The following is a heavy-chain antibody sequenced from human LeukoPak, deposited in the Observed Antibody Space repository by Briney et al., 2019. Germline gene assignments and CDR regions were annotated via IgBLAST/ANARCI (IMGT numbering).Heavy chain of an antibody. CDR3: ASTLCYGSGSYHDAFDI. V-gene: IGHV5-51*01. J-gene: IGHJ3*02. CDR1: GYSFTSYW. D-gene: IGHD3-10*01. Sequence: GESLKISCTGSGYSFTSYWIGWVRQMPGKGLEWMGIIYPGDSDTRYSPSFQGRATISADKSISTAYLQWSSLKASDTAMYYCASTLCYGSGSYHDAFDIWGQGTMVTVSS. CDR2: IYPGDSDT.